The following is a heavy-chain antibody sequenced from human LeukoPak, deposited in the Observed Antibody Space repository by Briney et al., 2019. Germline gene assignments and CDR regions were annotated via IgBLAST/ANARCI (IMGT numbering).Heavy chain of an antibody. Sequence: GESLKISCEGSGYSFGNRWIGWVRQMPGKGLEWMGIIYPDDSDTIYKPSFEGQVTISADTSISTAYLQWSSLKASDTAMYYCSRGAYCSGSSYNYYGMDVWGQGTTVTVSS. D-gene: IGHD3-10*01. V-gene: IGHV5-51*01. CDR1: GYSFGNRW. CDR2: IYPDDSDT. J-gene: IGHJ6*02. CDR3: SRGAYCSGSSYNYYGMDV.